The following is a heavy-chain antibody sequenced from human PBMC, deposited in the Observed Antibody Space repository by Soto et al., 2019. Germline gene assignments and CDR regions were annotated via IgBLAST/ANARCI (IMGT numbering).Heavy chain of an antibody. V-gene: IGHV1-69*13. J-gene: IGHJ6*02. CDR2: IIPIFGTA. CDR3: ASHFGSGYRDYYYGMDV. CDR1: GGTFSSYA. D-gene: IGHD3-3*01. Sequence: GASVKRSCKASGGTFSSYAISWVRQAPGQGLEWMGGIIPIFGTANYAQKFQGRVTITADESTSTAYMELSSLRSEDTAVYYCASHFGSGYRDYYYGMDVWGQGTTGTVSS.